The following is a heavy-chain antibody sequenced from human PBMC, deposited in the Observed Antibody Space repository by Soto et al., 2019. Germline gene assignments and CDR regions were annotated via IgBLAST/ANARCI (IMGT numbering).Heavy chain of an antibody. Sequence: GGSLRLSCAASGFTFSSYGMHWVRQAPGKGLEWVAVISYDGGNKYYADSVKGRFTISRDNSKNTLYLQMNSLRAEDTAVYYCAKEDTAMVNYYYGMDVWGQGTTVTVSS. CDR1: GFTFSSYG. CDR2: ISYDGGNK. J-gene: IGHJ6*02. V-gene: IGHV3-30*18. CDR3: AKEDTAMVNYYYGMDV. D-gene: IGHD5-18*01.